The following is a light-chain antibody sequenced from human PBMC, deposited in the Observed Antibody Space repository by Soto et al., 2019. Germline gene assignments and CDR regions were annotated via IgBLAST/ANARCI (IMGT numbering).Light chain of an antibody. CDR2: ENS. CDR1: SSNIGSND. Sequence: QSVLTPPPPMASAPGQKVTISCSGKSSNIGSNDVSWYQQLPGKAPKLLIYENSQRPSGIPDRFSGSKSGTSATLGITGLQTGDEADYYCGTWDSSLIALFGTGTKVTVL. V-gene: IGLV1-51*02. J-gene: IGLJ1*01. CDR3: GTWDSSLIAL.